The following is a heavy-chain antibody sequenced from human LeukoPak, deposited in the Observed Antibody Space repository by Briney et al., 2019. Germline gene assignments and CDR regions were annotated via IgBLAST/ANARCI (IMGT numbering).Heavy chain of an antibody. J-gene: IGHJ6*02. CDR2: IIPILGIA. CDR3: ARRNYGTYYYYGMDV. D-gene: IGHD3-10*01. CDR1: GGTFGSYA. Sequence: WASVKVSCKASGGTFGSYAISWVRQAPGQGLEWMGRIIPILGIANYAQKFQGRVTITADKSTSTAYMELSSLRSEDTAVYYCARRNYGTYYYYGMDVWGQGTTVTVSS. V-gene: IGHV1-69*04.